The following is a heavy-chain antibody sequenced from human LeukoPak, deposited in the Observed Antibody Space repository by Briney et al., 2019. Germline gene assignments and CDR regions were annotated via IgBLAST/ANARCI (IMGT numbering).Heavy chain of an antibody. J-gene: IGHJ3*02. CDR3: AREVVGATTPLGDAFDI. Sequence: GGSLRLSCAASGFTFSSYSMNWVRQAPGKGMEWVSSISSSSSYIYYADSVKGRFTISRDNAKNSLYLQMNSLRAEDTAVYYCAREVVGATTPLGDAFDIWGQGTMVTVSS. D-gene: IGHD1-26*01. CDR2: ISSSSSYI. V-gene: IGHV3-21*01. CDR1: GFTFSSYS.